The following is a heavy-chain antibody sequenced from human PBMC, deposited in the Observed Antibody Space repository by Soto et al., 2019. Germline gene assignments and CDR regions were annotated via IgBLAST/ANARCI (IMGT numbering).Heavy chain of an antibody. D-gene: IGHD1-7*01. CDR2: INHSGST. Sequence: SETLSLTCAVYGGSFSGYYWSWIRQPPGKGLEWIGEINHSGSTNYNPSLKSRVTISVDTSKNQFSLKLSSVTAADTAVYDCARSGITGTTDYWGQGTLVTVSS. V-gene: IGHV4-34*01. J-gene: IGHJ4*02. CDR3: ARSGITGTTDY. CDR1: GGSFSGYY.